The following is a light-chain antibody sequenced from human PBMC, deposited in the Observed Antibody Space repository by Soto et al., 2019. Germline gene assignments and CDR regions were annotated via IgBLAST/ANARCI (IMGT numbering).Light chain of an antibody. J-gene: IGKJ5*01. Sequence: ELVMTQSPGTLSLSQGERATLSCRASQSVSSNLAWYQQKPGQAPRLLIYGASTRATGIPARFSGSGSGTEFTLTISSLQSEDFAVYFCQQYNNWPITFGQGTRLEIK. CDR3: QQYNNWPIT. CDR1: QSVSSN. CDR2: GAS. V-gene: IGKV3-15*01.